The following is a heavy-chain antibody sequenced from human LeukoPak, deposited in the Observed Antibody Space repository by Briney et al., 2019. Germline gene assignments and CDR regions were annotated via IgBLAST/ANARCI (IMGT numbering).Heavy chain of an antibody. V-gene: IGHV3-23*01. Sequence: PGGSLRLSCAASGFTFSSYAMSWVRQAPGKGLEWVSAISGSGGSTYYADSVKGRFTISRDNAKNSLYLQMNSLRAEDTAVYYCARYCSSTSCYRYYYYYMDVWGKGTTVTVSS. CDR1: GFTFSSYA. CDR3: ARYCSSTSCYRYYYYYMDV. D-gene: IGHD2-2*01. CDR2: ISGSGGST. J-gene: IGHJ6*03.